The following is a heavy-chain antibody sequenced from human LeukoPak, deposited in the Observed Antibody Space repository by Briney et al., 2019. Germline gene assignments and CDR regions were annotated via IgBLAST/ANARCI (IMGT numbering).Heavy chain of an antibody. V-gene: IGHV1-24*01. Sequence: ASVKVSCKVSGYTLTELSMHWVRQAPGKGLEWMGDFDPEDGETIYAQKFQGRVTMTEDTSTDTAYMELTSLRSEDTAVYYCATCSRDGYNCLDYWGQGTLVTVSS. CDR1: GYTLTELS. J-gene: IGHJ4*02. D-gene: IGHD5-24*01. CDR3: ATCSRDGYNCLDY. CDR2: FDPEDGET.